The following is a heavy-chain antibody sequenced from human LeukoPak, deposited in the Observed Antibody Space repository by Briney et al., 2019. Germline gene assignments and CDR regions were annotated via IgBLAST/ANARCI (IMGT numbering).Heavy chain of an antibody. CDR2: IKSRSYNYAT. CDR3: ATLPLDYGDY. CDR1: GFTFSGST. V-gene: IGHV3-73*01. J-gene: IGHJ4*02. Sequence: PGGSLRLSCAGSGFTFSGSTMHWVRQASGKGLEWVGHIKSRSYNYATAYGASVKGRITISRDDSKNTAYLQMNRLRAEDTAVYYCATLPLDYGDYWGQGTLVTVSS.